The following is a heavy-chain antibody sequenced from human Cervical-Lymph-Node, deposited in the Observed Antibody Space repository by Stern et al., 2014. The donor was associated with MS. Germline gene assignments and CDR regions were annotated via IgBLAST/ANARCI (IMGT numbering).Heavy chain of an antibody. CDR3: ARDQVRGRTVLDY. V-gene: IGHV3-74*01. J-gene: IGHJ4*02. CDR2: INTDQSRT. Sequence: EVQLVESGGRLVQPGGSLTLSCAASGFTFSNHWMHWVRQAPGRGLVWISRINTDQSRTAYADSVKGRFSISRDNARNTLYLQMNSLRAEDTAVYYCARDQVRGRTVLDYWGQGTLVTVSS. CDR1: GFTFSNHW. D-gene: IGHD2-15*01.